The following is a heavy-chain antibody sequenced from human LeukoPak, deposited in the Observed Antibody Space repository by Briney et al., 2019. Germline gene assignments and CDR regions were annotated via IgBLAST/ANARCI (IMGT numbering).Heavy chain of an antibody. CDR2: CHYSGSS. V-gene: IGHV4-39*01. D-gene: IGHD2-15*01. CDR3: ARLYCSGGSCYGAFDI. J-gene: IGHJ3*02. Sequence: SETLSLTCTVSGGSISSRSYYWARIRQPPGRGLGWFGICHYSGSSYYNPSLKSRLTISVDTSKNQFSLKLTYVTAADTAVYYCARLYCSGGSCYGAFDIWGHGTMVTVSS. CDR1: GGSISSRSYY.